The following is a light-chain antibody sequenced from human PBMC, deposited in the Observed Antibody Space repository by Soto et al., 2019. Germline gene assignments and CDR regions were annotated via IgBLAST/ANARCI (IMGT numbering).Light chain of an antibody. CDR2: DVS. V-gene: IGLV2-14*01. CDR3: SSYTSSSTVV. CDR1: SNDVGGYNY. Sequence: QSALTQPASVSGSPGQSITISCTGASNDVGGYNYVSWYQQHPGKAPKLMICDVSNRPSGVSNRFSGSKSGNTASLTISRLQAEDEADYYCSSYTSSSTVVFGGGTKVTVL. J-gene: IGLJ2*01.